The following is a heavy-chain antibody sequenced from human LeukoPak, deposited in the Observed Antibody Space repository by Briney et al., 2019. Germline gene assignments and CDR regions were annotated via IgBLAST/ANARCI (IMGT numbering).Heavy chain of an antibody. J-gene: IGHJ6*02. CDR1: GGSISSGGYS. D-gene: IGHD5-18*01. CDR2: IYHSGST. CDR3: ARLGYSYGSYYYYGMDV. V-gene: IGHV4-30-2*01. Sequence: TSQTLSLTCAVSGGSISSGGYSWSWIRQPPGKGLEWIGYIYHSGSTYYNPSLKSRVTISVDTSKNQFSLKLSSVTAADTAVYYCARLGYSYGSYYYYGMDVWGQGTTVTVSS.